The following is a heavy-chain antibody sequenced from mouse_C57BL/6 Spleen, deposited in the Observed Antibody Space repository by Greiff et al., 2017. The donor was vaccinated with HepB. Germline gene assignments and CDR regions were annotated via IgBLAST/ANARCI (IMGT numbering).Heavy chain of an antibody. V-gene: IGHV1-80*01. Sequence: QVQLKESGAELVKPWASVKISCKASGYAFSSYWMNWVKQRPGKGLEWIGQIYPGDGATNYNGKFKCKATLNADKSSSTAYMQISSLTSEDSAVYFCARGGSNYYYAMDYWGQGTSVTVSS. CDR2: IYPGDGAT. D-gene: IGHD2-5*01. J-gene: IGHJ4*01. CDR1: GYAFSSYW. CDR3: ARGGSNYYYAMDY.